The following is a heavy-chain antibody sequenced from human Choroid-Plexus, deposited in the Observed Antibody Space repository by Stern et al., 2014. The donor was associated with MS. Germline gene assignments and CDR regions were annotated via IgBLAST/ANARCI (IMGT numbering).Heavy chain of an antibody. J-gene: IGHJ5*02. V-gene: IGHV3-30*18. CDR3: AKDRQYLTYFFDH. Sequence: VQLVEPGGGVVQPGRPLRLSCVASGFTLGSCAMHWVRQAPGKGLEWGAGVSYDGSNKYYADSVKGRFTISRDNSQNTLYMQMSSLRPEDTAVYYCAKDRQYLTYFFDHWGQGSLVTVSS. CDR2: VSYDGSNK. CDR1: GFTLGSCA. D-gene: IGHD2/OR15-2a*01.